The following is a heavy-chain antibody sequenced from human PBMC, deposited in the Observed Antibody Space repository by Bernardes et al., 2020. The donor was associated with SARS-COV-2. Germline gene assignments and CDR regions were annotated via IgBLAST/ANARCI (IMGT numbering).Heavy chain of an antibody. CDR2: FDSEDGQT. Sequence: ASVKVSCKVSEYSLTELPIHWVRQAPGKGLEWMGGFDSEDGQTIYAQKFQGRVTMIEDTSTDTAYMELNSLRSEDTAVYFCAGRITLFGVITGFFDRWGQGTLVTVSS. CDR3: AGRITLFGVITGFFDR. D-gene: IGHD3-3*01. CDR1: EYSLTELP. V-gene: IGHV1-24*01. J-gene: IGHJ4*02.